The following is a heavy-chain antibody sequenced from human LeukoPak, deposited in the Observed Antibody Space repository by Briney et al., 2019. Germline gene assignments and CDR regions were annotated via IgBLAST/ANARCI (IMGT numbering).Heavy chain of an antibody. CDR1: GFTFSSYG. J-gene: IGHJ4*02. D-gene: IGHD4-17*01. CDR2: ISYDGSNR. CDR3: AKGYGDFPFDY. V-gene: IGHV3-30*18. Sequence: GGSLRLSCAASGFTFSSYGMHWVRQAPGKGLEWVAVISYDGSNRYYGDSVKGRFTISRDNSKNTLYLQMNSLRAEETAVYFCAKGYGDFPFDYWGQGTLVTVSS.